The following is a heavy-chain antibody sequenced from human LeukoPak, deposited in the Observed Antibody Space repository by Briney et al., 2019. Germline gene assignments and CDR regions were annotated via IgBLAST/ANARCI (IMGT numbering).Heavy chain of an antibody. CDR1: GFTFSNDG. J-gene: IGHJ3*02. V-gene: IGHV3-30*18. CDR2: ISYDGSDK. D-gene: IGHD3-16*01. CDR3: AKDKGGGYGNDGFDI. Sequence: GGSLRLSCAASGFTFSNDGMHWVRQAPGRGLEWVALISYDGSDKHYADSVKGRFTISRDNSKNTLYLQMNSLRAEDTAVYYCAKDKGGGYGNDGFDIWGRGTMVTVSS.